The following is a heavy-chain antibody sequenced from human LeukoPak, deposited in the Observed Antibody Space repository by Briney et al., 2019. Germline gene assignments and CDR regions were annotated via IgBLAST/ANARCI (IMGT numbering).Heavy chain of an antibody. D-gene: IGHD3-10*01. CDR2: IYDSGST. V-gene: IGHV4-39*01. CDR3: ARHYGP. CDR1: GGSISSNNW. J-gene: IGHJ5*02. Sequence: SETLSLTCAVSGGSISSNNWWGWVRQPPGKGLEWIGSIYDSGSTYYNPSLKSRVTISVDTSKNQFSLKLNSVTAADTAVYYCARHYGPWGQGTLVTVSS.